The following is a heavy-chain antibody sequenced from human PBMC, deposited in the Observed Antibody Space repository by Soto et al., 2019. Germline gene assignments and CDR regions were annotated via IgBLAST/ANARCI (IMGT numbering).Heavy chain of an antibody. CDR2: IIPIFGTA. D-gene: IGHD6-6*01. V-gene: IGHV1-69*05. CDR3: PLHIAAAGCYRRHV. Sequence: QVQLVQSGAEVKKPGSSVKVSCKASGGTFSSYAISWVRQAPGQGLEWMGGIIPIFGTANYAQKFQGRVAITLDEPPSTAYMELSSLGSEATAVDSCPLHIAAAGCYRRHVWGQGPTATLSS. J-gene: IGHJ6*02. CDR1: GGTFSSYA.